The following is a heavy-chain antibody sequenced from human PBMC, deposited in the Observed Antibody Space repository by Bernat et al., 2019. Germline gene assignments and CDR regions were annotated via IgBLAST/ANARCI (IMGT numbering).Heavy chain of an antibody. V-gene: IGHV2-70*04. Sequence: QVTLKESGPALVKPTQTLTLTCTFSGFSLSTSGMRVSWIRQPPGKALEWLARVDWDDDKFYSTSLRTRLTISKDTSKNQVVLTMTNRDPVDTATYYCARMGVVVAGTVYFDYWGQGALVTVSS. D-gene: IGHD6-19*01. CDR3: ARMGVVVAGTVYFDY. CDR1: GFSLSTSGMR. J-gene: IGHJ4*02. CDR2: VDWDDDK.